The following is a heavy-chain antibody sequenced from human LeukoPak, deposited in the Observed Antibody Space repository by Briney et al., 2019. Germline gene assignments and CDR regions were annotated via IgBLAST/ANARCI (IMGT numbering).Heavy chain of an antibody. Sequence: ASVKVSCKASGGTFSSYAISWVRQAPGQGLEWMGRIIPILGIANYAQKFQGRVTITADKSTSTAYMELSSLRSEDTAVYYCAKSDYGDYNYFDYWGQGTLVTVSS. CDR1: GGTFSSYA. V-gene: IGHV1-69*04. D-gene: IGHD4-17*01. J-gene: IGHJ4*02. CDR2: IIPILGIA. CDR3: AKSDYGDYNYFDY.